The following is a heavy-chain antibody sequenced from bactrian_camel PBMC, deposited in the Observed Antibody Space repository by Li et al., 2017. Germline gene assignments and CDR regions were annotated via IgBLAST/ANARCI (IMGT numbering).Heavy chain of an antibody. Sequence: HVQLVESGGGSVQAGGSLRLSCAASGLPFSSHQMYWVRQAPGKGLEWVSHINSRGDTTWYADSVKGRFTISRDNAKNTLYLQLNSLKIEDTAMYYCARMGIQRPVGQGTQVTVS. CDR1: GLPFSSHQ. J-gene: IGHJ4*01. V-gene: IGHV3S1*01. CDR2: INSRGDTT. D-gene: IGHD3*01.